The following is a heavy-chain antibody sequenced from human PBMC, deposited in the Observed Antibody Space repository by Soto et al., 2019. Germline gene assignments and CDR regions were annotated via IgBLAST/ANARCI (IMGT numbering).Heavy chain of an antibody. V-gene: IGHV4-59*01. CDR3: ARDDRLHPDRPPYYYSAMDV. CDR2: IFFSGTT. J-gene: IGHJ6*02. Sequence: PSETLSLTCTVSGGSISSYYWSWIRQPPGKGLEWIGHIFFSGTTYYNPSLKSRVTISIDASKIQFSLRLTSVTAADTAVYYCARDDRLHPDRPPYYYSAMDVWGQGTPVTVSS. CDR1: GGSISSYY.